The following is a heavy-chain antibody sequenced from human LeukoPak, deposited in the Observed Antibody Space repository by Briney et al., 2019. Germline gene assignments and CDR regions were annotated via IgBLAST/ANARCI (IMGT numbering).Heavy chain of an antibody. D-gene: IGHD3-22*01. CDR3: ARDKPLYYYDSSGYYYGMDV. Sequence: GSLRLSCAASGFTVSSNYMSWVRQAPGKGLEWVSVIYSGGSTYYADSVKGRFTISRDNSKNTLYLQMNSLRAEDTAVYYCARDKPLYYYDSSGYYYGMDVWGQGTTVTVSS. V-gene: IGHV3-53*01. CDR2: IYSGGST. CDR1: GFTVSSNY. J-gene: IGHJ6*02.